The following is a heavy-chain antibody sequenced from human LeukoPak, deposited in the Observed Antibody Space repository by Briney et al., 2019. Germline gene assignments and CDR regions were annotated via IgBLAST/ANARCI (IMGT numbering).Heavy chain of an antibody. J-gene: IGHJ4*02. CDR3: AREFFRGYSSSSTAGY. CDR2: IKQDGSEK. D-gene: IGHD6-6*01. CDR1: GFTFSSYW. Sequence: GGSLRLSCAASGFTFSSYWMSWDRQAPGKGLEWVANIKQDGSEKYYVDSVKGRFTISGDNAKNTLYLQMNSLRAEDTAVYYCAREFFRGYSSSSTAGYWGQGTLVTVSS. V-gene: IGHV3-7*01.